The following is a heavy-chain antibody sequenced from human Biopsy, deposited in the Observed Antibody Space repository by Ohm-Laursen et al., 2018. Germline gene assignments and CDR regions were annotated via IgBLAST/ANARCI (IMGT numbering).Heavy chain of an antibody. J-gene: IGHJ4*02. CDR2: IDQDGSEK. D-gene: IGHD2-2*01. CDR1: GFTFSSYL. CDR3: ARRSTTYCSSTSCSFDY. V-gene: IGHV3-7*01. Sequence: SLRLSCSASGFTFSSYLMTWVRQAPGKGLEWVANIDQDGSEKNYIDSVKGRFTISRDNAKNTLYLQMDSLRVEDTAVYYCARRSTTYCSSTSCSFDYWGQGTLVTVSS.